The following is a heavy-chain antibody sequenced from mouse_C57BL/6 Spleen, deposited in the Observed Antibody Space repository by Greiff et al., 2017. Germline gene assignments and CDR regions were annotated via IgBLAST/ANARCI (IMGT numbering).Heavy chain of an antibody. J-gene: IGHJ4*01. CDR1: GFTFSDYY. CDR2: INYDGSST. CDR3: ARDLGDAMDY. D-gene: IGHD3-3*01. V-gene: IGHV5-16*01. Sequence: EVMLVESEGGLVQPGSSMKLSCTASGFTFSDYYMAWVRQVPEKGLEWVANINYDGSSTYYLDSLKSRFIISRDNAKNILYLQMSSLKSEDTATYYCARDLGDAMDYWGQGTSVTVSS.